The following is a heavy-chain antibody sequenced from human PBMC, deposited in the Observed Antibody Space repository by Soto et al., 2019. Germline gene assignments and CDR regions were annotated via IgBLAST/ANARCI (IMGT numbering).Heavy chain of an antibody. V-gene: IGHV5-51*01. CDR3: ARFIVVVVAARYYYYGMDV. Sequence: GESLKISCKGSGYSFTSYWIGCVRQMPGKGLEWMGIIYPGDSDTRYSPSFQGQVTISADKSISTAYLQWSSLKASDTAMYYCARFIVVVVAARYYYYGMDVWGQGTTVTVSS. D-gene: IGHD2-15*01. CDR2: IYPGDSDT. J-gene: IGHJ6*02. CDR1: GYSFTSYW.